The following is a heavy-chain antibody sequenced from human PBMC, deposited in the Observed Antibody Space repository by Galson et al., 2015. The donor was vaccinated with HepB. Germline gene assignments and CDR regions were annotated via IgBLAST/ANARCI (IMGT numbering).Heavy chain of an antibody. J-gene: IGHJ4*02. Sequence: SVKVSCKASGYTFTSCDINWVRQATGQGLEWMGIINPSGGSTSYAQKFQGRVTMTRDTSTSTVYMELSSLRSEDTAVYYCARDDSGTYDYWGQGTLVTVSS. CDR1: GYTFTSCD. CDR2: INPSGGST. V-gene: IGHV1-46*01. D-gene: IGHD1-1*01. CDR3: ARDDSGTYDY.